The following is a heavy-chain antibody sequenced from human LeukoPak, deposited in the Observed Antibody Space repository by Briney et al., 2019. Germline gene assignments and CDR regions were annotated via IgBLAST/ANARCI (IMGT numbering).Heavy chain of an antibody. Sequence: GGSLRLSCVGSGFTFSSYAMHWVRQAPGKGLEWVAVISYDGSNKYYADSVKGRFTISRDNSKNTLYLQMNSLRAEDTAVYYCARARNFDYWGQGTLVTVSS. CDR3: ARARNFDY. CDR1: GFTFSSYA. V-gene: IGHV3-30*01. J-gene: IGHJ4*02. CDR2: ISYDGSNK.